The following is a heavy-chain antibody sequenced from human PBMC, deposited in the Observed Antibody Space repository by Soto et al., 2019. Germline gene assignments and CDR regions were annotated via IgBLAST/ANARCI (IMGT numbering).Heavy chain of an antibody. J-gene: IGHJ4*02. CDR1: GGSISSGDYY. V-gene: IGHV4-30-4*01. D-gene: IGHD5-18*01. Sequence: SETLSLTCTVSGGSISSGDYYWSWIRQPPGKGLEWIGYIYYSGSTYYNPSLKSRVTISVDTSKNQFSLKLSSVTAADTAVYYCARGRFTAALDYWGQGTLVTVSS. CDR3: ARGRFTAALDY. CDR2: IYYSGST.